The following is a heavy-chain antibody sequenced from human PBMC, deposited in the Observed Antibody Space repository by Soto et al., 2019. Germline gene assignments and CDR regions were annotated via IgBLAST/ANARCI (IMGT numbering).Heavy chain of an antibody. CDR3: ARGHSGYYDDYFDY. Sequence: GGSLRLSCAASGFTFSSYGMHWVRQAPGKGLEWVSDIWYDGSNKYYADSVKGRFTISRDNAKNSLYLQMNSLRAEDTAVYFCARGHSGYYDDYFDYWGQGTLVTVSS. D-gene: IGHD3-22*01. CDR2: IWYDGSNK. CDR1: GFTFSSYG. V-gene: IGHV3-33*01. J-gene: IGHJ4*02.